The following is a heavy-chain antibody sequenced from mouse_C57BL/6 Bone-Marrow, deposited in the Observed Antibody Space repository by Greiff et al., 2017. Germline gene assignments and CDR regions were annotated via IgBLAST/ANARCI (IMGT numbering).Heavy chain of an antibody. CDR3: ARGFAF. J-gene: IGHJ3*01. CDR1: GYTFTSYW. CDR2: IDPNRGGT. Sequence: QVQLQQPGAELVKPGASVKLSCKASGYTFTSYWMHWVKQRPGRGLEWNGRIDPNRGGTKYNEKVKSKATLTVDQPSSTAYMQLHSLTSDVSAVYCCARGFAFWGQGTLVTVSA. V-gene: IGHV1-72*01.